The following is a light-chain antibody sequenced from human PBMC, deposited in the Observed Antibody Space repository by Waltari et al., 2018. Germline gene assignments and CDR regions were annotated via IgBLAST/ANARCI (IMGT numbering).Light chain of an antibody. Sequence: DIQMTQSPSSLSASVGDRVTITCRASQTISRYLNWYQQKPGKAPNLLIYAASSMQSGVPSRFSGSGSGRDFTLIITSLQPEDFATYYCQQSYSFTRTFGQGTKVKIK. CDR2: AAS. CDR1: QTISRY. CDR3: QQSYSFTRT. V-gene: IGKV1-39*01. J-gene: IGKJ1*01.